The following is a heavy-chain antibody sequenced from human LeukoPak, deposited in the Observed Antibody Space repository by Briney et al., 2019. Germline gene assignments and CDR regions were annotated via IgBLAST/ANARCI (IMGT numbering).Heavy chain of an antibody. CDR1: GFTFSNAW. V-gene: IGHV3-15*01. J-gene: IGHJ4*02. Sequence: GGSLRLSCAASGFTFSNAWMSWVRQAPGKGLEWVGRIKSKSDGGTTDYAAPVKGRFTISRDDSKNTLYLQMNSLKTEDTAVYYRTTAVVVTAFDYWGQGTLVIVSS. CDR2: IKSKSDGGTT. D-gene: IGHD2-21*02. CDR3: TTAVVVTAFDY.